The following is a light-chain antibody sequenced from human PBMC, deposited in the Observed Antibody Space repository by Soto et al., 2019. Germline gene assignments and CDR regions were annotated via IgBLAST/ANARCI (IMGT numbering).Light chain of an antibody. CDR3: QHYNSYSEA. J-gene: IGKJ1*01. CDR1: QSVSIW. V-gene: IGKV1-5*01. CDR2: NAS. Sequence: DIQMTQSPSTLSAAVGDTVTITCRASQSVSIWLAWYQQKPGKAPKVLIWNASTLQRGVPSRFSGSGSGTEFTLTISSLQPDDFATYYCQHYNSYSEAFGQGTKVDIK.